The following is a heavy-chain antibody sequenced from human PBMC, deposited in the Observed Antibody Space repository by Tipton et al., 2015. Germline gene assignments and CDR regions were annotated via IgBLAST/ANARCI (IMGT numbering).Heavy chain of an antibody. CDR1: GFTFDDYA. J-gene: IGHJ5*01. D-gene: IGHD3-3*01. CDR2: ISWDSSGV. V-gene: IGHV3-9*01. Sequence: SLRLSCAASGFTFDDYAMHWVRQAPGKGLEWVSGISWDSSGVAYTDSVKGRFSISRDNAKNSLYLQMNSLRGSASAPTLFPLVSW. CDR3: PLVS.